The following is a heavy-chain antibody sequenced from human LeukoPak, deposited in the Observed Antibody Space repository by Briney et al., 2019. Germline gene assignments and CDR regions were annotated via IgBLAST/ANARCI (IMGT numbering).Heavy chain of an antibody. V-gene: IGHV1-46*01. CDR1: GYTFTSQY. D-gene: IGHD6-13*01. J-gene: IGHJ4*02. CDR2: INPSGGST. Sequence: ASVKVSCKASGYTFTSQYIHWVRQAPGQGPEWMGIINPSGGSTSYAQKFQGRVTMTRDMSTSTVYMKLNSLRSEDTAMFYCARTGYSSPRAHFDYWGQGTLVTVSS. CDR3: ARTGYSSPRAHFDY.